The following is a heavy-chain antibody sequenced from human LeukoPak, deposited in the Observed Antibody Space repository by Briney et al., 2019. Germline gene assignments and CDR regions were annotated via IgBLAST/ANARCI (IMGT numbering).Heavy chain of an antibody. CDR2: IYYSGST. CDR1: GASISSSTYY. CDR3: ARLTRGSIAVFGRTRPTSIDY. D-gene: IGHD6-6*01. V-gene: IGHV4-39*01. Sequence: SETLSLTCTVSGASISSSTYYWGWSHQPPGKGLEWIGSIYYSGSTYYNPSLKSRLTISIDTSRNQFSLKMSSVTAADTAVYYCARLTRGSIAVFGRTRPTSIDYWGQGTLVTVSS. J-gene: IGHJ4*02.